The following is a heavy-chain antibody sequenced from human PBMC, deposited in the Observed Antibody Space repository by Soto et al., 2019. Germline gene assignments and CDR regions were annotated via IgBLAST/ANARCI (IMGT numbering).Heavy chain of an antibody. CDR1: GFTFSSYA. Sequence: GGSLRXSXAASGFTFSSYAMSWVRQAPGKGLEWVSAISGSGGSTYYADSVKGRFTISRDNSKNTLYLQMNSLRAEDTAVYYCAKVARYYYDSSGYSNFDYWGQGTLVTVSS. V-gene: IGHV3-23*01. J-gene: IGHJ4*02. CDR3: AKVARYYYDSSGYSNFDY. CDR2: ISGSGGST. D-gene: IGHD3-22*01.